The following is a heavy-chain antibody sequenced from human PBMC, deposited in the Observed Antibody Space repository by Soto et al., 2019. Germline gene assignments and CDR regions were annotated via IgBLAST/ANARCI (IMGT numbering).Heavy chain of an antibody. D-gene: IGHD3-3*01. V-gene: IGHV4-4*07. CDR2: IYSSGST. J-gene: IGHJ5*02. Sequence: QVQLQESGPGLVKPSETLSLSCTVSGGAISGYYWTWIRQPAGKGLEWIGRIYSSGSTKYNPSLPSRVTVSLDTSKNQFSLRLTSVTAADTAVYYCARGQRFSAWFDPWGQGTLVTVSS. CDR3: ARGQRFSAWFDP. CDR1: GGAISGYY.